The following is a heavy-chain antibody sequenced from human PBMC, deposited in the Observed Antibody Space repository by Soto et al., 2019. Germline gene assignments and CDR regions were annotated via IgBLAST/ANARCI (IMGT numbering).Heavy chain of an antibody. D-gene: IGHD3-16*01. CDR3: ARAVAPYLGTWFDP. CDR1: GGSISSGNSYA. Sequence: QLQLQESGSGLVKPSQTLSLTCAVSGGSISSGNSYAWSWIREPPGKGLEWIGSISHTGRTSYYPSLKGRVTMSVDTSKNQSSLKLSSVTAADMAVYYCARAVAPYLGTWFDPWGQGSLVIVS. J-gene: IGHJ5*02. V-gene: IGHV4-30-2*01. CDR2: ISHTGRT.